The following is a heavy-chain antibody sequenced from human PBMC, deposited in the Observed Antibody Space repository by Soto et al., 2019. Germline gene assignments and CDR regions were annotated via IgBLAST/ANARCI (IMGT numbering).Heavy chain of an antibody. CDR1: GGSISSSSYY. CDR2: IYYSGST. J-gene: IGHJ5*02. Sequence: PSETLSLTCTVSGGSISSSSYYWGWIRQPPGKGLEWIGSIYYSGSTYYNPSLKSRVTISVDTSKNQFSLKLSSVTAADTAVYYCASKFTIFGVVIPTNWFDPWGQGTLVTVSS. D-gene: IGHD3-3*01. V-gene: IGHV4-39*01. CDR3: ASKFTIFGVVIPTNWFDP.